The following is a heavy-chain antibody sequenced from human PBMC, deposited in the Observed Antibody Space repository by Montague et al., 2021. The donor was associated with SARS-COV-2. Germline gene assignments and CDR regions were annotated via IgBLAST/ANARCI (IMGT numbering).Heavy chain of an antibody. Sequence: SLRLSCAASGFTFDDYGMSWVRQAPGKGLEWVSGINWNGGSTGYADSVKGRFTISRDNAKNSLYLQMNGLRAEDTASYHCARVVGHSPYYYGMDVWGQGTTITVSS. CDR2: INWNGGST. J-gene: IGHJ6*02. CDR3: ARVVGHSPYYYGMDV. CDR1: GFTFDDYG. D-gene: IGHD2-15*01. V-gene: IGHV3-20*01.